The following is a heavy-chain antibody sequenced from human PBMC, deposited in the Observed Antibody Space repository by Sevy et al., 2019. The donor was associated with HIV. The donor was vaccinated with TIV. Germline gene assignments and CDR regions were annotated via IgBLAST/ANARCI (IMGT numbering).Heavy chain of an antibody. J-gene: IGHJ4*02. CDR3: ATTKDYYESSGSPFDY. CDR1: GKTLTQLS. Sequence: ASVKVSCKVSGKTLTQLSMHWVRQAPGKGLEWMGSYDPEDDKRIYAQKFQGRVTMTQETSTDTAYMELRILRSEDTAVYYCATTKDYYESSGSPFDYWGQGTLVTVSS. V-gene: IGHV1-24*01. CDR2: YDPEDDKR. D-gene: IGHD3-22*01.